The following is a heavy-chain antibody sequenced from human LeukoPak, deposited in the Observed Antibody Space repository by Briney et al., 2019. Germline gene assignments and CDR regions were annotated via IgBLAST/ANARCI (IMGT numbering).Heavy chain of an antibody. CDR2: IYYSGST. V-gene: IGHV4-39*07. D-gene: IGHD3-22*01. CDR3: ARVRIDSSGYYVGFDY. J-gene: IGHJ4*02. Sequence: PSETLSLTCTVSGGSISSSSYYWGWIRQPPGKGLEWIGSIYYSGSTYYHPSLKSRVTISVDTSKNQFSLKLSSVTAADTAVYYCARVRIDSSGYYVGFDYWGQGTLATVSS. CDR1: GGSISSSSYY.